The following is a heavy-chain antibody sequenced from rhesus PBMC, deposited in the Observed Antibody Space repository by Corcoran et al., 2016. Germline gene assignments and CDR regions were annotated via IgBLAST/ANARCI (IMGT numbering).Heavy chain of an antibody. CDR3: AREHHMTSFDY. CDR1: GFSPSTSGLG. V-gene: IGHV2-1*01. J-gene: IGHJ4*01. D-gene: IGHD3-22*01. Sequence: QVTLKESGPALVKPTQTLTLTCPFSGFSPSTSGLGVGWIRPHSRKTLEWLAHIYWNDDKYYSTSLKSRLTISKDTSKNQVVLTMTNMDPVDTATYYCAREHHMTSFDYWGQGVLVTVSS. CDR2: IYWNDDK.